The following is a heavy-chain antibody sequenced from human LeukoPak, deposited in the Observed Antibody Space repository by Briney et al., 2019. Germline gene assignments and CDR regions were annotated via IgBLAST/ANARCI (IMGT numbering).Heavy chain of an antibody. CDR1: GFSFSSYA. Sequence: GGSLRLSCAASGFSFSSYAMSWVRQAPGKGLEWVSSIGTDDSTFYADSVKGRFTVSRDNSKNTLYLQMHSLRTEDTAVYYCAKQRATGAGTDTRYFDYWGQGSLVTVSS. CDR2: IGTDDST. J-gene: IGHJ4*02. CDR3: AKQRATGAGTDTRYFDY. D-gene: IGHD1-1*01. V-gene: IGHV3-23*01.